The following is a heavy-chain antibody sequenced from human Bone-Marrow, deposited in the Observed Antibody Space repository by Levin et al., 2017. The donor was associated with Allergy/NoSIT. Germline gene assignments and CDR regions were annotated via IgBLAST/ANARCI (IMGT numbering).Heavy chain of an antibody. J-gene: IGHJ4*02. CDR3: TSGDFDFWSGYYSFEY. CDR2: IKTNADGGTI. Sequence: LSLTCAASGFTFTNAWMNWVRQAPGKGLEWVGLIKTNADGGTIDYAAPVKGRFTLSRDDSNNTLYLHMNSLKTEDTAVYYCTSGDFDFWSGYYSFEYWGQGTLVTVSS. V-gene: IGHV3-15*01. D-gene: IGHD3-3*01. CDR1: GFTFTNAW.